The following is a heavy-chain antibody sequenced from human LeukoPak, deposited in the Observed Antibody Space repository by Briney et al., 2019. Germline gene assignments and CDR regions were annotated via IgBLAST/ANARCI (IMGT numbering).Heavy chain of an antibody. CDR2: INSDGSEG. V-gene: IGHV3-7*03. CDR3: ARSIPYGTTWYGRSDY. CDR1: GFTFSGFW. Sequence: GGSLRLSCAVSGFTFSGFWMSWSRQAPGKGLEWVASINSDGSEGYYADVVKGRFTISRDNALNSLYLQMNSLRAEDTAIYYCARSIPYGTTWYGRSDYWGQGTLVTVSS. D-gene: IGHD6-13*01. J-gene: IGHJ4*02.